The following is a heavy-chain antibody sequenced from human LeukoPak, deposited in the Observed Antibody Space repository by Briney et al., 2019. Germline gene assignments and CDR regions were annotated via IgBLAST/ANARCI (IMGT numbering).Heavy chain of an antibody. D-gene: IGHD2-21*01. CDR2: INPNSGVT. Sequence: ASVTVSCKTSGYTFTDYYMHWVRQAPGQGLEWMGWINPNSGVTSSAQKFQGRVTITRDTSITTVYMEVRWLTSDDTAIYYCARADRLDGAPYLIGPWGQGTLVTVSS. V-gene: IGHV1-2*02. CDR1: GYTFTDYY. J-gene: IGHJ5*02. CDR3: ARADRLDGAPYLIGP.